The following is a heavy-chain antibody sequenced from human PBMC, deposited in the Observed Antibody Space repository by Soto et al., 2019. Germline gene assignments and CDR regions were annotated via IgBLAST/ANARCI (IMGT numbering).Heavy chain of an antibody. V-gene: IGHV3-23*01. CDR3: ARDYYKYYDSSGYYRSPAY. D-gene: IGHD3-22*01. CDR2: IGGSSGTT. Sequence: PGGSLRLSCAASGFTXXXXXXXXXXXXXGRGLEWVSAIGGSSGTTYYADSVKGRFTISRDNSRNSLFLQMNSLRAEDTAVYYCARDYYKYYDSSGYYRSPAYWGQGTLVTVS. CDR1: GFTXXXXX. J-gene: IGHJ4*02.